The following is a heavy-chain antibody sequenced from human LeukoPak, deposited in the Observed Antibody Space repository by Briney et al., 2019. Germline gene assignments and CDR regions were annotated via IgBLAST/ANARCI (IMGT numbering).Heavy chain of an antibody. V-gene: IGHV1-2*02. CDR1: GYTFTGYY. CDR3: ARSYYGSGSYSY. Sequence: ASVKVSCKASGYTFTGYYMRWVRQAPGQGLEWMGWINPNSGGTNYAQKFQGRVTMTRDTSISTAYMELSRLRSDDTAVYYCARSYYGSGSYSYWGQGTLVTVSS. CDR2: INPNSGGT. J-gene: IGHJ4*02. D-gene: IGHD3-10*01.